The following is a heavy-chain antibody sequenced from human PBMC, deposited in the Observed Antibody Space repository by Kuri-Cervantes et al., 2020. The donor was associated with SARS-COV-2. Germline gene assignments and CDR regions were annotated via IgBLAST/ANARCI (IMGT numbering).Heavy chain of an antibody. CDR1: GYTFTSYG. V-gene: IGHV1-18*01. CDR2: VSGYNGDT. D-gene: IGHD3-22*01. J-gene: IGHJ4*02. CDR3: ATHDSRGYYYDY. Sequence: ASVKVSCKASGYTFTSYGISWVRQAPGQGLEWMGWVSGYNGDTEYAQILQGRVTMTTDTSTSTAYMELRSLTSDDTAVYYSATHDSRGYYYDYWGQGTLVTVSS.